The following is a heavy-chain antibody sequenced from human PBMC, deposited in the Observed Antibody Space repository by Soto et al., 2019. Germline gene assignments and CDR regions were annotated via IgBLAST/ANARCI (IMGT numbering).Heavy chain of an antibody. CDR2: INHSGST. CDR3: ARFNIAIDAFDI. V-gene: IGHV4-34*01. Sequence: SEALSLTCAVYGGSFSGYYWSWIRQPPGKGLEWIGEINHSGSTNYNPSLKSRVTISVDTSKNQFSLKLSSVTAADTAVYYCARFNIAIDAFDIWGQGTMVTVSS. CDR1: GGSFSGYY. J-gene: IGHJ3*02. D-gene: IGHD2-21*01.